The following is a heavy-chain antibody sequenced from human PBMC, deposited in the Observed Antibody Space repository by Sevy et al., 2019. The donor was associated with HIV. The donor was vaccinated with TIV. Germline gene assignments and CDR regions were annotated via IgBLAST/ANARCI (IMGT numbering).Heavy chain of an antibody. J-gene: IGHJ4*02. Sequence: GGSLRLSCAASGFTFSSYGMHWVRQAPGKGLEWVAVISYDGSNKYYADSVKGRFTISRDNSKNTLYLQMNSLRAEDTAVYYCAKDGGCSGGSCYSFFDYWGQGTLVTVSS. CDR3: AKDGGCSGGSCYSFFDY. CDR1: GFTFSSYG. V-gene: IGHV3-30*18. D-gene: IGHD2-15*01. CDR2: ISYDGSNK.